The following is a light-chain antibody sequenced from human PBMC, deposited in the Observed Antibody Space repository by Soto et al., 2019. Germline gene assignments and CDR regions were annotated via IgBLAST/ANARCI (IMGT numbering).Light chain of an antibody. J-gene: IGKJ1*01. Sequence: DIQMTQSASTLSASVGDRVIITCRASQSISSWLAWYQQKPGKAPKLLIYDASSLASGVPSRFSGIESGTEFTLTISSLQPDDFATYYCQQYNSYSRTFGQGTKVDIK. CDR3: QQYNSYSRT. CDR1: QSISSW. CDR2: DAS. V-gene: IGKV1-5*01.